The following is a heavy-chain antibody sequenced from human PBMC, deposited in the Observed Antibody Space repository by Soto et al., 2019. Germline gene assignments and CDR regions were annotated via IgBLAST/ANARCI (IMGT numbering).Heavy chain of an antibody. V-gene: IGHV1-3*01. J-gene: IGHJ4*02. Sequence: ASVKVSCKASGYTFTSYSMHWVRQAPGQRPEWKGWINAGNGNTKYSQRFQGRVTITRDTSATTAYMELSSLISEDTAVYYCARGVGATYFDYWGLGSLVTVSS. CDR2: INAGNGNT. CDR3: ARGVGATYFDY. D-gene: IGHD1-26*01. CDR1: GYTFTSYS.